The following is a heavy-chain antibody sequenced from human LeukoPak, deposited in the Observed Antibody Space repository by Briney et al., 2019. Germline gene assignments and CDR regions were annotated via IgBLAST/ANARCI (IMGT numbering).Heavy chain of an antibody. J-gene: IGHJ3*02. V-gene: IGHV4-59*01. CDR3: AREIRLDYYDSSGYYYRDAFDI. D-gene: IGHD3-22*01. CDR1: GGSISSYY. CDR2: IYYSGST. Sequence: KPSETLSLTRTVSGGSISSYYGSWIRQPPGKGLEWIGYIYYSGSTIYTPSLKSRVTISVDTSKDQFSLKLSSVTAADTAVYYCAREIRLDYYDSSGYYYRDAFDIWGQGTMVTVSS.